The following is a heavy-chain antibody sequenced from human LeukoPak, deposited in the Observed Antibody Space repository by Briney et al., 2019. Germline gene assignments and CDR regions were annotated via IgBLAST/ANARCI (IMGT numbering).Heavy chain of an antibody. Sequence: PSETLSLTCTVSGGSISSGSYYWSWIRQPAGKGLEWIGRIYTSGSTNYNPSLKSRVTISVDTSKNQFSLKLSSVTAADTAVYYCARCLPDYYDSSGYYHSGFDYWGQGTLVTVSS. CDR1: GGSISSGSYY. CDR3: ARCLPDYYDSSGYYHSGFDY. V-gene: IGHV4-61*02. J-gene: IGHJ4*02. CDR2: IYTSGST. D-gene: IGHD3-22*01.